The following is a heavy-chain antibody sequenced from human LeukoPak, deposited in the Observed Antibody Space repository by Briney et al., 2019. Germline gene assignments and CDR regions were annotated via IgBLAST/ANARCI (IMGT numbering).Heavy chain of an antibody. D-gene: IGHD2-21*01. J-gene: IGHJ3*02. Sequence: SVTVSCKASGGTFSSYTISWVRQAPGQGLEWMGGIIPILGIANYAQKFQGRVTITADKSTSTAYMELSSLRSEDTAVYYCALVGMATLDAFDIWGQGTMVTVSS. CDR3: ALVGMATLDAFDI. V-gene: IGHV1-69*10. CDR2: IIPILGIA. CDR1: GGTFSSYT.